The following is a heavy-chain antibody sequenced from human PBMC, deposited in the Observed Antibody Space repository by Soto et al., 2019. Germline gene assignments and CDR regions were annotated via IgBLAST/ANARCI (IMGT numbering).Heavy chain of an antibody. CDR1: GGSFSGYY. Sequence: SETLSLTCAVYGGSFSGYYWSWFRPPPGKGLEWIGEINHSGSTNYNPSLKSRVTISVDTSKNQFSLKLSSVTAADTAVYYCARGGFRRGYSELGYYGMDVWGQGTTVT. J-gene: IGHJ6*02. CDR2: INHSGST. D-gene: IGHD5-18*01. V-gene: IGHV4-34*01. CDR3: ARGGFRRGYSELGYYGMDV.